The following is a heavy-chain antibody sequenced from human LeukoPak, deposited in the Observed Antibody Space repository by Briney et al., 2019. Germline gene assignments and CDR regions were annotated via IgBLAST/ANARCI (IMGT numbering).Heavy chain of an antibody. CDR2: IYYSGST. CDR1: GGSISSYY. Sequence: SETLSLTCTVSGGSISSYYWSWIRQPPGKGLEWIGYIYYSGSTNYNPSLKSRVTISVDTSKNQFSLKLSSVTAAGTAVYYCARLESGYYDAFDIWGQGTMVTVSS. CDR3: ARLESGYYDAFDI. D-gene: IGHD3-3*01. V-gene: IGHV4-59*08. J-gene: IGHJ3*02.